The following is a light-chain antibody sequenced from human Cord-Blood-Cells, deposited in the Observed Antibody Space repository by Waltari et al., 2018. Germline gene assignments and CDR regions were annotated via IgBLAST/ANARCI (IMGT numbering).Light chain of an antibody. Sequence: SDVGGYNYVSWYQQHPGKAPKLMIYEVSNRPSGVSNRFSGSKSGNTASLTISGLQAEDEADYYCSSYTSSSTYVVFGGGTKLTVL. CDR1: SDVGGYNY. CDR2: EVS. J-gene: IGLJ2*01. CDR3: SSYTSSSTYVV. V-gene: IGLV2-14*01.